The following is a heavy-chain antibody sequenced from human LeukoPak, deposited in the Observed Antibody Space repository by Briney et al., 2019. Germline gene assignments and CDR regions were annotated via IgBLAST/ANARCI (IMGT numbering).Heavy chain of an antibody. V-gene: IGHV1-69*13. J-gene: IGHJ6*03. D-gene: IGHD6-13*01. CDR2: IIPIFGTA. CDR3: AGHSSSSYGYYYYYMDV. Sequence: ASVKVSCKASGGTFSSYAISWVRQAPGQGLEWMGGIIPIFGTANYAQKFQGRVTITADESTSTAYMELSSLRSEDTAVYYCAGHSSSSYGYYYYYMDVWGKGTTVTVSS. CDR1: GGTFSSYA.